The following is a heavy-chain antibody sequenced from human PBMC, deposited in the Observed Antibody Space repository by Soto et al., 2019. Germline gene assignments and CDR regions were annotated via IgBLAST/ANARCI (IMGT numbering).Heavy chain of an antibody. CDR2: ISYDGSNK. Sequence: GGSLRLSCAASGFTFSSYGMHWVRQAPGKGLEWVAVISYDGSNKYYADSVKGRFTISRDNSKNTLYLQMNSLRAEDTAVYYCVRGGYMHACDIWGQGTMVTVSS. CDR1: GFTFSSYG. CDR3: VRGGYMHACDI. V-gene: IGHV3-30*03. D-gene: IGHD6-13*01. J-gene: IGHJ3*02.